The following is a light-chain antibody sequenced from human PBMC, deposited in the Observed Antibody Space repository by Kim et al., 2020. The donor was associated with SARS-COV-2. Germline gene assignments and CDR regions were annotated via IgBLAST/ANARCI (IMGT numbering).Light chain of an antibody. J-gene: IGLJ3*02. CDR2: VNSDGSH. CDR1: RGHHNYA. CDR3: QTWGSGWV. V-gene: IGLV4-69*01. Sequence: GASGKVTCTLSRGHHNYAIEWHQQRPEKGPRYLMKVNSDGSHTKGDGIPDRFSGSSSGAERYLTISRLQSEDEADYYCQTWGSGWVFGGGTQLTVL.